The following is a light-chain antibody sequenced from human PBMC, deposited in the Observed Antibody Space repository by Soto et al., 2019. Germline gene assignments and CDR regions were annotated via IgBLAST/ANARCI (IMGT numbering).Light chain of an antibody. V-gene: IGKV1-5*03. CDR2: KAS. CDR3: QKYNSAPWT. Sequence: IQMTQSPSSLSASVGDRVTITCRASQAVNGWLAWYQHKPGKAPSLLIYKASILESGVPSRFSGSGSGTDFTLTISSLQPEDVATYYCQKYNSAPWTFGQGTKVDIK. CDR1: QAVNGW. J-gene: IGKJ1*01.